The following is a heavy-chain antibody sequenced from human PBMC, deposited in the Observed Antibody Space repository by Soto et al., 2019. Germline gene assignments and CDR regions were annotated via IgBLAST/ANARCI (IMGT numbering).Heavy chain of an antibody. CDR1: GGSISSSSYY. CDR2: IYYSGST. J-gene: IGHJ4*02. Sequence: QLQLQESGPGLVKPSETLSLTCTVSGGSISSSSYYWGWIRQPPGKGLEWIGSIYYSGSTYYNLSLKSRVTIAVDTSTNHFTLKLSSVTASAPAVYLCARLPGYGSGDSRRIDYWGQGTLVTVSS. CDR3: ARLPGYGSGDSRRIDY. D-gene: IGHD2-15*01. V-gene: IGHV4-39*01.